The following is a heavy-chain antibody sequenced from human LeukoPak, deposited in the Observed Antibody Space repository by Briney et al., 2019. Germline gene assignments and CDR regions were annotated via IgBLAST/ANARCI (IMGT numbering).Heavy chain of an antibody. D-gene: IGHD2-2*01. Sequence: PSETLSLTCTVSGGSISSYYWSWIRQPPGKGLEWIGYIYYSGSTNYNPSLKSRVTISVDTSKNQFSLKLSSVTAADTAVYYCARLSAPGIVVPAALTDRGQGTLVTVSS. CDR3: ARLSAPGIVVPAALTD. CDR1: GGSISSYY. CDR2: IYYSGST. V-gene: IGHV4-59*08. J-gene: IGHJ4*02.